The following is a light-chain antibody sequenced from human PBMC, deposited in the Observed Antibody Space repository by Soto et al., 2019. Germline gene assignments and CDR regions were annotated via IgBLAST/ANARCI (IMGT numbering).Light chain of an antibody. V-gene: IGLV1-40*01. CDR1: ISNIGAGYD. Sequence: QSVLTQPPSVSGAPGQRVTISCTGSISNIGAGYDVHWYQRLPGTVPKVLIYGNSNRPSGVPDRFSGSKSGNSASLAITGLQDEDEDDSYSNYYDISLSGCHVFGTGTKV. CDR3: NYYDISLSGCHV. J-gene: IGLJ1*01. CDR2: GNS.